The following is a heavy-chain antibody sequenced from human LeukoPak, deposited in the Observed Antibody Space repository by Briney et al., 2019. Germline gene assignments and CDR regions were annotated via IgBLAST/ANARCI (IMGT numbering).Heavy chain of an antibody. J-gene: IGHJ4*02. Sequence: GGSLRLSCAASGFTFSSYWMSWVRQAPAKGLEWVANIKQDGSEKYYVDSVRGRFTISRDNAKNSLYLQMNSLRAEDTAVYYCARGDWLPLPYAFDHWGQGTLVTVSS. V-gene: IGHV3-7*01. CDR2: IKQDGSEK. D-gene: IGHD5-12*01. CDR3: ARGDWLPLPYAFDH. CDR1: GFTFSSYW.